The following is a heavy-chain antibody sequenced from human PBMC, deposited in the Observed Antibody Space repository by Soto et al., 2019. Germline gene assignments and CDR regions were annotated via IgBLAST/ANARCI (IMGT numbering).Heavy chain of an antibody. V-gene: IGHV3-48*03. D-gene: IGHD3-16*01. Sequence: PGGSLRLSCAVSGFSFTNYEMNWVRQAPGKGLEWIAYIGLSGDTIYYADSVKGRFTISRDHAKNSLELQMNGLRADDTALYYCARESFSASPNFFYYWGRGTQVTVSS. CDR2: IGLSGDTI. CDR1: GFSFTNYE. J-gene: IGHJ4*02. CDR3: ARESFSASPNFFYY.